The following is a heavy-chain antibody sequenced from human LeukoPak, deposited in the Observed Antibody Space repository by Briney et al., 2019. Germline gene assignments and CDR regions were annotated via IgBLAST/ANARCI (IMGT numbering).Heavy chain of an antibody. CDR2: ISSSSSYI. V-gene: IGHV3-21*01. CDR1: GFTFSSYS. J-gene: IGHJ3*02. CDR3: ARFYYYDSSGYYGDAFDI. D-gene: IGHD3-22*01. Sequence: PGGSLRLSCAASGFTFSSYSMNWVRQAPGKGLEWVSSISSSSSYIYYADSVKGRFTISRDNAKNSLYLQMNSLRAEDTAVYYFARFYYYDSSGYYGDAFDIWGQGTMVTVSS.